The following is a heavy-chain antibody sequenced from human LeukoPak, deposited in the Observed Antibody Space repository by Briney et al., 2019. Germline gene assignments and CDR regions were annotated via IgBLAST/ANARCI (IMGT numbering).Heavy chain of an antibody. D-gene: IGHD2-2*01. CDR1: GINSKSYS. CDR3: AGVYCTSTSCSHWFDP. CDR2: ISSTGRTI. V-gene: IGHV3-48*04. Sequence: GGSLRLSCAASGINSKSYSVNWARNAPGKGLEWLSYISSTGRTIYYANSVKGRFPISRDNAKNSLYLQVNSLRAEDTAVYYCAGVYCTSTSCSHWFDPWGQETLVTVSS. J-gene: IGHJ5*02.